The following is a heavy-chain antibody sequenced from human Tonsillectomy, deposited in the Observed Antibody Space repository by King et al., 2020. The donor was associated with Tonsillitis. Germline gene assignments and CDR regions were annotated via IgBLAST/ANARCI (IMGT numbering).Heavy chain of an antibody. Sequence: VQLVESGGGVVQPGRSLRLSCAASGINFTSHGMHWVRQAPGKGLEWVAIISHDGSNEDYADSVKGRFTLSRDNSKNMLYLQMNSLRTEDTAIYYCAKEVSPWRYFFDFWGQGTLVTVSS. V-gene: IGHV3-30*18. CDR1: GINFTSHG. D-gene: IGHD2/OR15-2a*01. CDR3: AKEVSPWRYFFDF. J-gene: IGHJ4*02. CDR2: ISHDGSNE.